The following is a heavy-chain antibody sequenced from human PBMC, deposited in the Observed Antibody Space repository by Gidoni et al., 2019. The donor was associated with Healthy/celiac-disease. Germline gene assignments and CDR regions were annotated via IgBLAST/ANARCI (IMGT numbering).Heavy chain of an antibody. CDR3: ARGGVGRWLVQHYYYYGMDV. CDR1: GGSFSGYY. CDR2: INHSGST. V-gene: IGHV4-34*01. Sequence: QVQLQQWGAGLLKPSETLSLTCAVYGGSFSGYYWSWIRQPPGKGLEWIGEINHSGSTNYNPSLKSRVTISVDTSKNQFSLKLSSVTAADTAVYYCARGGVGRWLVQHYYYYGMDVWGQGTTVTVSS. J-gene: IGHJ6*02. D-gene: IGHD6-19*01.